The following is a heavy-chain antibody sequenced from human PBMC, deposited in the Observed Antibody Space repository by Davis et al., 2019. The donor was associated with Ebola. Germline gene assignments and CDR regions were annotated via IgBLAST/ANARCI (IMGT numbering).Heavy chain of an antibody. CDR3: ARDHCGGNCYSGVAAFDF. Sequence: GESLKISCAASGFTFSSYAMSWARQAPGKGLEWVATINQDGSEKSFVGSVKGRFTISRDNAKDSLYLQMNSLRADDTAVYYCARDHCGGNCYSGVAAFDFWGQGSLVTVSS. D-gene: IGHD2-21*02. J-gene: IGHJ4*02. V-gene: IGHV3-7*03. CDR2: INQDGSEK. CDR1: GFTFSSYA.